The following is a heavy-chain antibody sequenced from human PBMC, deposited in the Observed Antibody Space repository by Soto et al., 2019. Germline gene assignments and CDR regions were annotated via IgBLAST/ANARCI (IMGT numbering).Heavy chain of an antibody. Sequence: GGSLRLSCEGSGFSTFSFFRSAMYWVRQAPGKAPEWVALIYYDGSDEYYADSVKGRFTISRDNSKNSLYLQMNSLRAEDTAVYYCARDVTYSSYNWFDPWGQGTLVTVSS. D-gene: IGHD6-6*01. V-gene: IGHV3-33*07. CDR2: IYYDGSDE. J-gene: IGHJ5*02. CDR1: GFSTFSFFRSA. CDR3: ARDVTYSSYNWFDP.